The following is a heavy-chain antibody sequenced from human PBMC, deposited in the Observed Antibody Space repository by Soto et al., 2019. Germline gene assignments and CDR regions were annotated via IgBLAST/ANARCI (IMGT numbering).Heavy chain of an antibody. Sequence: ASVKVSCKASGYTFTSYAMHWVRQAPGQRLEWMGWINAGNGNTKYSQKFQGRVTITRDTSASTAYMELSSLRSEDTAVYYCARDPYNWNDVRSPYYYYYYMDVWGKGTTVTVSS. D-gene: IGHD1-1*01. CDR2: INAGNGNT. CDR1: GYTFTSYA. V-gene: IGHV1-3*01. J-gene: IGHJ6*03. CDR3: ARDPYNWNDVRSPYYYYYYMDV.